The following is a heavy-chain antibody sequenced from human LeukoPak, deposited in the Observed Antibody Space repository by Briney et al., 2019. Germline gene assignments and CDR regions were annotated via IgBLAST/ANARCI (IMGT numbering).Heavy chain of an antibody. CDR1: GFTFDDYA. Sequence: GGSLRLSCAASGFTFDDYAMHWVRQAPGKGLEWVSGISWNSGSIGYADSVKGRFTISRDNAKNSLYLQMNSLRAEDTALYYCAKDTTYYYDSSVGAFDIWGQGTMVTVSS. CDR3: AKDTTYYYDSSVGAFDI. V-gene: IGHV3-9*01. J-gene: IGHJ3*02. CDR2: ISWNSGSI. D-gene: IGHD3-22*01.